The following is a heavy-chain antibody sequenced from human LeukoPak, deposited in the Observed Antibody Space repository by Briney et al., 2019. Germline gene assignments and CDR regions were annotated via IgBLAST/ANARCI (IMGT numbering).Heavy chain of an antibody. J-gene: IGHJ4*02. D-gene: IGHD3-22*01. CDR3: ARVLNYYDNGGYYFSY. CDR2: ISYDGSNK. V-gene: IGHV3-30-3*01. CDR1: GFTFSYYA. Sequence: GGSLRLPCAASGFTFSYYAMHWVRQAPGKGLEWVAVISYDGSNKYYADSVKGRFTISRDNSKNTLYLQMNSLRAEDTAVYYCARVLNYYDNGGYYFSYWGQGTLVTVSS.